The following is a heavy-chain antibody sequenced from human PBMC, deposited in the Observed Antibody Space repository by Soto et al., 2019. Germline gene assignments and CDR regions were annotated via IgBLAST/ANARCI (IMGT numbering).Heavy chain of an antibody. D-gene: IGHD6-19*01. Sequence: EVQLVESGGGSVQPGGSLRLSCEASGFTFSSYWMHWVRQSPGKGLVWVSRISSDGSSTSYGDSVKGRFTVSRDNAKNTLYLQMSSLRAEDTAIYYCTRRGAVTGRQYSGQGTLVYVSS. CDR2: ISSDGSST. J-gene: IGHJ4*02. V-gene: IGHV3-74*02. CDR1: GFTFSSYW. CDR3: TRRGAVTGRQY.